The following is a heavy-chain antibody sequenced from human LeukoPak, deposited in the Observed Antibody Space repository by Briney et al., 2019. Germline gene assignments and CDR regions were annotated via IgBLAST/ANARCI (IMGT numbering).Heavy chain of an antibody. CDR2: ISSSGSTI. Sequence: GGSLRLSCAASGFTFSSYEMNWVRQAPGKGLEWVSYISSSGSTIYYADSVKGRFTISRDNAKNSLYLQMNSLRAEDTAVYYCARADPGAFDIWGQGTMVPVSS. CDR1: GFTFSSYE. J-gene: IGHJ3*02. CDR3: ARADPGAFDI. V-gene: IGHV3-48*03.